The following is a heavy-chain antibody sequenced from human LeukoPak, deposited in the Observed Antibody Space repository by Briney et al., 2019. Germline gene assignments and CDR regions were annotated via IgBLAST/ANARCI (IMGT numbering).Heavy chain of an antibody. J-gene: IGHJ5*02. V-gene: IGHV3-7*03. Sequence: PGGSLRLSCAASGFTFSSYWMSWVRQAPGKGLEWVANIKQDGSEKYYVDSVKGRFTISRDNAKNSLYLQMNSLRAEDTAVHYCAKDLLRDSSGYWSWLGNWFDPWGQGTLVTVSS. CDR3: AKDLLRDSSGYWSWLGNWFDP. D-gene: IGHD3-22*01. CDR1: GFTFSSYW. CDR2: IKQDGSEK.